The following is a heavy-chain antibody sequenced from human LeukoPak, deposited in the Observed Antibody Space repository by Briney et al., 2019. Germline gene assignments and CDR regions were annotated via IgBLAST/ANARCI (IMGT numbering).Heavy chain of an antibody. CDR2: IYTSGST. CDR3: ARGYNWFDP. J-gene: IGHJ5*02. V-gene: IGHV4-61*02. Sequence: PSQTLSLTCTVSGGSISSGSYYWSWIRQPAGKGLEWIGRIYTSGSTNYNASLQSRVTISVDTSKNQFSLKLSSVTAADTAVYYCARGYNWFDPWGQGTLVTVSS. CDR1: GGSISSGSYY.